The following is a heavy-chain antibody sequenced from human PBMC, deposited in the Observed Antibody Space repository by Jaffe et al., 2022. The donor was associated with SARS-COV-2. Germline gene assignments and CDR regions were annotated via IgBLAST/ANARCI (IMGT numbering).Heavy chain of an antibody. D-gene: IGHD3-10*01. V-gene: IGHV3-23*04. CDR3: AKRGGYFDY. CDR2: ISGGGTGT. Sequence: EVQLVESGGGLIQPGGSLRLSCAPSGFTFSTYAMSWVRQAPGKGLEWVSSISGGGTGTYYADSVKGRFSISRDNFKNTLYLQMNSLRAEDTAVYYCAKRGGYFDYWGRGTLVTVSS. CDR1: GFTFSTYA. J-gene: IGHJ4*02.